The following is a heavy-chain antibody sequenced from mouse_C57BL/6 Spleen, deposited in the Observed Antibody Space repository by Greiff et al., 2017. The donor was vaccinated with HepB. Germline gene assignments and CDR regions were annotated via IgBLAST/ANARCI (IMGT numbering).Heavy chain of an antibody. CDR2: IHPSDSDT. V-gene: IGHV1-74*01. CDR3: ATMEPCDGYYDFDY. CDR1: GYTFTSYW. D-gene: IGHD2-3*01. J-gene: IGHJ2*01. Sequence: QVQLQQPGAELVKPGASVKVSCKASGYTFTSYWMHWVKQRPGQGLEWIGRIHPSDSDTNYNQKFKGKATLTVDKSSSTAYMQLSSLTSEDSPVYYCATMEPCDGYYDFDYWGQGTTLTVSS.